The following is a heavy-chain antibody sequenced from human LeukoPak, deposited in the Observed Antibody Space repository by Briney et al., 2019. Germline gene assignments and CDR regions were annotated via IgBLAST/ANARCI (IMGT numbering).Heavy chain of an antibody. CDR1: GGTFSSYA. CDR3: ASARSSTSCFDY. V-gene: IGHV1-69*05. Sequence: SVKVSCKASGGTFSSYAISWVRQAPGQGLEWMGGIIPIFGTANYAQKFQGRVTITTDESTSTAYMGLSSLRSEDTAVYYCASARSSTSCFDYWGQGTLVTVSS. J-gene: IGHJ4*02. CDR2: IIPIFGTA. D-gene: IGHD2-2*01.